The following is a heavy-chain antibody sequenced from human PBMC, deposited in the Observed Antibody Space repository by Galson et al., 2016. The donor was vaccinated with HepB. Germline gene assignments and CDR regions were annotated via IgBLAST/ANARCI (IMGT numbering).Heavy chain of an antibody. CDR2: IKEDGSEK. J-gene: IGHJ6*02. CDR3: ARESGPRQTSEWQRMNGMDV. V-gene: IGHV3-7*03. CDR1: GFSFSAYW. Sequence: SLRLSCAASGFSFSAYWMSWVRQAPGKGLEWVANIKEDGSEKYYADSVKGRFTISRDNAKNSLYLQMHSLRSDDTSVYYCARESGPRQTSEWQRMNGMDVWGLGTTVIVSS. D-gene: IGHD3-3*01.